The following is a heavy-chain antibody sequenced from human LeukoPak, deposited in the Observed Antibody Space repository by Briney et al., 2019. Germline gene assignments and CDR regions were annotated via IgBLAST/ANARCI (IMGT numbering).Heavy chain of an antibody. CDR1: GFTFSNYS. D-gene: IGHD5-12*01. V-gene: IGHV3-74*01. Sequence: PGGSLRLSCAASGFTFSNYSVHWVRQAPGKGLEWVSRVNTDGTSTIYADSVRGRFNISRDNAKNTVYLQMNSLRAEDTAVYSCARGSVAPDCWGQGTLVTVSS. CDR3: ARGSVAPDC. CDR2: VNTDGTST. J-gene: IGHJ4*02.